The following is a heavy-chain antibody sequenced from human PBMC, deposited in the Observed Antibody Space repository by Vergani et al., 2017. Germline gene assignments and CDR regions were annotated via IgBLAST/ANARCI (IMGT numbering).Heavy chain of an antibody. Sequence: QVQLVQSGAEVKKPGASVKVSCKASGYTFTGYYMHWVRQAPGQGLEWMGWINPNSGGTNYAQKFQGRVTITADESTSTAYMELSSLRSEDTAVYYCARGGSIAVAGENAFDYWGQGTLVTVSS. CDR3: ARGGSIAVAGENAFDY. D-gene: IGHD6-19*01. J-gene: IGHJ4*02. CDR1: GYTFTGYY. CDR2: INPNSGGT. V-gene: IGHV1-2*02.